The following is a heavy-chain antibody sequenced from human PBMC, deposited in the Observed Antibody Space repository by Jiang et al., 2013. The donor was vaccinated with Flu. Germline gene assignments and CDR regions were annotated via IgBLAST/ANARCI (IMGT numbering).Heavy chain of an antibody. CDR2: IDAGNGKT. V-gene: IGHV1-3*01. CDR1: GYSFTNNA. J-gene: IGHJ4*02. D-gene: IGHD3-22*01. CDR3: ATAGDSSPLDY. Sequence: GAEVKKPGASVKVSCKASGYSFTNNAMHWVRQAPGQRLEWMGWIDAGNGKTKYSQHFQGRVTITRDTSASTAYMELSSLRSEDTAVYYCATAGDSSPLDYWGQGTLVTVSS.